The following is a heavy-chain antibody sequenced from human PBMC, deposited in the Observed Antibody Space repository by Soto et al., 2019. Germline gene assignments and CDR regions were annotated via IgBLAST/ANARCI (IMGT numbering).Heavy chain of an antibody. CDR2: IIPIFGTA. V-gene: IGHV1-69*12. D-gene: IGHD2-15*01. Sequence: QVQLVQSGAEVKKPGSSVKVSCKASGGTFSSYAISWVRQAPGQGLEWMGGIIPIFGTANYAQKFQGRVTHTADESPSTACMGLCSLRSEDSAVYYCARDKPVVVVAAQTPRWGMDVWGQGTRVTVSS. CDR3: ARDKPVVVVAAQTPRWGMDV. CDR1: GGTFSSYA. J-gene: IGHJ6*01.